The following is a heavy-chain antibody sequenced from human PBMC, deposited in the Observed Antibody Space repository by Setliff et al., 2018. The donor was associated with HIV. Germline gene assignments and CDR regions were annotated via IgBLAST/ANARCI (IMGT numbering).Heavy chain of an antibody. CDR1: GYTLTAYG. D-gene: IGHD3-10*01. CDR3: ARGGYPPYYFLGMDV. V-gene: IGHV1-18*01. J-gene: IGHJ6*02. CDR2: FTSYNNQA. Sequence: ASVKVSCKISGYTLTAYGLNWVLQAPGQGPEWMGWFTSYNNQAEYAPKFQGRVTMTIDTSTSTAYMELRNLKYDDTAVYYCARGGYPPYYFLGMDVWGQGTTVTVSS.